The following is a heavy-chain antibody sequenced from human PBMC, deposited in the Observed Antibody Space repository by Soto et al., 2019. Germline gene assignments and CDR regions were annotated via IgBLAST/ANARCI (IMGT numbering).Heavy chain of an antibody. J-gene: IGHJ4*02. CDR1: GGTFSSDS. CDR3: AISGRLDRVINY. CDR2: IIPMFDTP. Sequence: QVQLVQSGAEVKKPGSSVKVSCKASGGTFSSDSFSWVRQAPGQGLEWMGGIIPMFDTPIYAQKFQDRVTITADESTNSSSIKLSTLSSVHTAVYYCAISGRLDRVINYWGQGSLVTVSS. V-gene: IGHV1-69*12. D-gene: IGHD2-8*02.